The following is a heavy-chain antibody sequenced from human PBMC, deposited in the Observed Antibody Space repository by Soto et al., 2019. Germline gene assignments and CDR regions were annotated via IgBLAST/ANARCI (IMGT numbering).Heavy chain of an antibody. CDR3: ARGGRFWSGSPDY. CDR1: GYTFTSYG. V-gene: IGHV1-18*01. CDR2: ISAYNGNT. D-gene: IGHD3-3*01. J-gene: IGHJ4*02. Sequence: ASVKVSCKASGYTFTSYGISWVRQAPGQGLEWMGWISAYNGNTNYAQKLQGRVTMTTXTXXSXXXMXLXXLRXDXTAVYYCARGGRFWSGSPDYWGQGTLVTVSS.